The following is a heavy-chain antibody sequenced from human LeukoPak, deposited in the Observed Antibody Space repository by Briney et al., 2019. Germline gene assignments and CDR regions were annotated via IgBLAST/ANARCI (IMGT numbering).Heavy chain of an antibody. CDR2: IKEDGGDK. V-gene: IGHV3-7*01. CDR1: GFTFSSYS. Sequence: PGGSLRLSCAASGFTFSSYSMNWVRQAPGKGLEWVANIKEDGGDKYYVDSVKGRFTISRDNAKNSLYLQMNSLRAEDTAVYYCARSRWLFRYGSGSYYGGEFDYWGQGTLVTVSS. J-gene: IGHJ4*02. CDR3: ARSRWLFRYGSGSYYGGEFDY. D-gene: IGHD3-10*01.